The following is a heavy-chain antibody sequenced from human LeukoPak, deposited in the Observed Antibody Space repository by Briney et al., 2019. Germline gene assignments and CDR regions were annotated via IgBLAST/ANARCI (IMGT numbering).Heavy chain of an antibody. D-gene: IGHD3-16*01. CDR3: AVQLFNSWGDWLEP. V-gene: IGHV4-39*01. CDR1: GASIYSDTYY. CDR2: IYSRGNT. Sequence: SETLSLTCTVSGASIYSDTYYWAWIRQSPGKGLEWIGSIYSRGNTYYNASLKSRVTLSVDTSKNHFSLNLRSMTATDTSIYYCAVQLFNSWGDWLEPWGQGTLVTVSS. J-gene: IGHJ5*02.